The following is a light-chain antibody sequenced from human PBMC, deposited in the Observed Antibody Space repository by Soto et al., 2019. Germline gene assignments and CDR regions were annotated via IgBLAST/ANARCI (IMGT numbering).Light chain of an antibody. J-gene: IGLJ3*02. Sequence: QSVLTQPPSVSEAPRQRVTISCSGSSSNIGNNAVNWYQQLPGKAPKLLIYYDDLLPSGVSDRFSGSKSGTSASLAISGLQSSDDADYYCAAWDDSMKGEVFGGGTKLTVL. CDR1: SSNIGNNA. CDR3: AAWDDSMKGEV. V-gene: IGLV1-36*01. CDR2: YDD.